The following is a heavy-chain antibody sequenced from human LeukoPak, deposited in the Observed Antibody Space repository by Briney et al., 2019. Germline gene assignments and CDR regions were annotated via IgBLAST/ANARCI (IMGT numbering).Heavy chain of an antibody. D-gene: IGHD5-12*01. J-gene: IGHJ4*02. CDR1: GYTFTNYY. CDR2: INPGGANT. CDR3: ARGLVDIVATWTFDY. V-gene: IGHV1-46*01. Sequence: GASVKVSCKASGYTFTNYYIHWVRQAPGQGLEWMGLINPGGANTNYAQNFQGRVTMTRDTSISTAYMQLSRLRSDDTAVYYCARGLVDIVATWTFDYWGQGTLVTVSS.